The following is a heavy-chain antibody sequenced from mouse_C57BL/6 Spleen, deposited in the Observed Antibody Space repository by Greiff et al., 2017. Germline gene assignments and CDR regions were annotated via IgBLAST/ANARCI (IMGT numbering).Heavy chain of an antibody. CDR2: MYPGDGDT. D-gene: IGHD2-4*01. CDR1: GYAFSSSW. V-gene: IGHV1-82*01. J-gene: IGHJ3*01. CDR3: ARERYDYDGAWFAY. Sequence: QVQLQQSGPELVKPGASVKISCKASGYAFSSSWMNWVKQRPGKGLEWIGRMYPGDGDTNYNGTFNGKATLTADKSSSTAYMQLSSLTSEDSAVDFCARERYDYDGAWFAYWGQGTLVTVSA.